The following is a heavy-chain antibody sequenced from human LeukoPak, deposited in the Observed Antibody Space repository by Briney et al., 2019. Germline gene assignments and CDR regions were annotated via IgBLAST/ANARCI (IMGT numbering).Heavy chain of an antibody. V-gene: IGHV3-33*01. D-gene: IGHD3-9*01. CDR2: IWYDGSNK. CDR3: ARGVAYYDILTIKAPGDY. J-gene: IGHJ4*02. Sequence: GRSLRLSCAASGFTFSSYGMHWVRQAPGKGLEWVAVIWYDGSNKYYADSVKGRFTISRDNSKNTLYLQMNSLRAEDTAVYYCARGVAYYDILTIKAPGDYWGQGTLVTVSS. CDR1: GFTFSSYG.